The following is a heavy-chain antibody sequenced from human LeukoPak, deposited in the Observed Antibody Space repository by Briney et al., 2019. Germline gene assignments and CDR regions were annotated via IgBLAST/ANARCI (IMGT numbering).Heavy chain of an antibody. J-gene: IGHJ4*02. CDR2: ISSSSSTI. D-gene: IGHD1-26*01. V-gene: IGHV3-48*04. Sequence: PTGGSLRLSCAASGFTFSSYSMNWVRQAPGKGLEWVSFISSSSSTIYYADSVKGRFTISRDNAKNSLYQQMNSLRAEDTAVYYCARDRGGSYSAIDYWGQGTLVTVSS. CDR3: ARDRGGSYSAIDY. CDR1: GFTFSSYS.